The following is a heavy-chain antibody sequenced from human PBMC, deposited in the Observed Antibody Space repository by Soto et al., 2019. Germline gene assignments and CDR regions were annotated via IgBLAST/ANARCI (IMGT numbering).Heavy chain of an antibody. D-gene: IGHD2-21*01. CDR3: AREASKYSGMDV. V-gene: IGHV1-46*01. J-gene: IGHJ6*02. Sequence: QVQLVQSGAEVKKPGASVKVSCKASGYTFTNYYMHWVRQAPGQGLEWMGVINPSGGSTTYAQKFQGRVTMTRDTSTSTVYMELSSLISEDTTEYYCAREASKYSGMDVWGQGTTVTVSS. CDR1: GYTFTNYY. CDR2: INPSGGST.